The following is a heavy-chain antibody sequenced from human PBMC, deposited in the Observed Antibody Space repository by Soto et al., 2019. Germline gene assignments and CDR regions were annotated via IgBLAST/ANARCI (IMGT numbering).Heavy chain of an antibody. D-gene: IGHD2-15*01. V-gene: IGHV3-23*01. J-gene: IGHJ4*02. CDR1: GFTFSSYA. CDR2: ISGSGGST. Sequence: EVQLLESGGGLVQPGGSLRLSCAASGFTFSSYAMSWVRQAPGKGLEWVSAISGSGGSTYYADSVKGRFNISRDNSKNTLYLQMNSLRAEDTAVYYCAKRPVGYCSGGSCYLYYFDYWGQGTQVTVSS. CDR3: AKRPVGYCSGGSCYLYYFDY.